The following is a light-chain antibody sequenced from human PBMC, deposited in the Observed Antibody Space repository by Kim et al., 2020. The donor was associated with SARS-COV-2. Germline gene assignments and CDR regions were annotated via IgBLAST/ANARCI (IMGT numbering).Light chain of an antibody. J-gene: IGKJ2*03. CDR2: CPS. CDR1: RNVGST. V-gene: IGKV3-15*01. Sequence: QGESTPLSSRPRRNVGSTVAWYQQKPGQAPRLYIYCPSTRASGIPSRFSRSWCGTEFTLTISSPPSEDFAVYYCQQYNNWPRSFGQGTKLEI. CDR3: QQYNNWPRS.